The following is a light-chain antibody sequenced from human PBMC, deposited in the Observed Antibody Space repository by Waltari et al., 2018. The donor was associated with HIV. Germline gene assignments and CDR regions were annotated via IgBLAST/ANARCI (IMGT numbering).Light chain of an antibody. CDR3: QHRSNWPPGAT. J-gene: IGKJ4*01. CDR2: GAS. V-gene: IGKV3-11*01. CDR1: QIVSTY. Sequence: IVLTQSPATLSLSPGESATISCWASQIVSTYLAWYQQEPGQSHRSPTYGASNRATGIPVRFSGSGSGTDSTLTISSLEPEDFAVYYCQHRSNWPPGATFGGGTKVEIK.